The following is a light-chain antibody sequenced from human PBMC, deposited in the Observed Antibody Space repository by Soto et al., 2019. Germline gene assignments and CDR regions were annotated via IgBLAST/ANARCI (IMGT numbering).Light chain of an antibody. CDR1: QGISSY. Sequence: IQLTQSPSSLSASVGDRVTITCRASQGISSYLAWYQQKPGKAPKLQIYAASTLQSGVSSRFSGSGSGTDFKHKISNLQPEEFATNYCEQLNSNTLFTFGRGTKVEI. V-gene: IGKV1-9*01. CDR3: EQLNSNTLFT. CDR2: AAS. J-gene: IGKJ3*01.